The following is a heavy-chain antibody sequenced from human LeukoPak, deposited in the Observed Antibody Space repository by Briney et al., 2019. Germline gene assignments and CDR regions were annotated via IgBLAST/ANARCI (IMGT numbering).Heavy chain of an antibody. CDR2: IRYDGSNK. D-gene: IGHD4-17*01. CDR3: AKDRFAVNYFDY. CDR1: GFTFSSYG. J-gene: IGHJ4*02. V-gene: IGHV3-30*02. Sequence: GGSLRLSCAASGFTFSSYGMHWVRQAPGKGLEWVAFIRYDGSNKYYADSVKGRFTISRDNSKNTLYLQMNSLRAEDTAVYYCAKDRFAVNYFDYWGQGTLVTVSS.